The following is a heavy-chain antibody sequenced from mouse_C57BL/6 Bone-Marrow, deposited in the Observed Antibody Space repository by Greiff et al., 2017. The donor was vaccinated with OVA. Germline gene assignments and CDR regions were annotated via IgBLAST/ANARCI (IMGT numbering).Heavy chain of an antibody. D-gene: IGHD1-1*01. J-gene: IGHJ4*01. Sequence: EVKLIESGPGLVKPSQSLSLTCSVTGYSITSGYYWNWIRQFPGNKLEWMGYISYDGSNNYNPSLKNRISITRDTSKNQFFLKLNSVTTEDTATYYCARGTVAPAMDYWGQGTSVTVSS. V-gene: IGHV3-6*01. CDR3: ARGTVAPAMDY. CDR1: GYSITSGYY. CDR2: ISYDGSN.